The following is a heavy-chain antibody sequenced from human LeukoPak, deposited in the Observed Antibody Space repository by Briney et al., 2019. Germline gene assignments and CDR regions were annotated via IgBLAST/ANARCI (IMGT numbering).Heavy chain of an antibody. CDR2: ISAYNGNT. D-gene: IGHD1-26*01. J-gene: IGHJ4*02. V-gene: IGHV1-18*01. Sequence: ASVKVSCKASGYTFTSYGISWVRQAPGQGLEWMGWISAYNGNTNYAQKLQGRVTMTRDTSISTAYMELSRLTSDDTAVYYCARDWSGSYEQWGQGTLVSVSS. CDR3: ARDWSGSYEQ. CDR1: GYTFTSYG.